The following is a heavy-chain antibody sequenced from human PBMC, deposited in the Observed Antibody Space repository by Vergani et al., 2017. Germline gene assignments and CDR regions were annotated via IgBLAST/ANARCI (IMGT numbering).Heavy chain of an antibody. Sequence: QVQLVQSGAEVKKPGASVKVSCKASGGTFSSYAISWVRQAPGQGLEWMGRIIPILGIANYAQKFQGRVTITADKSPSTAYMELSSLRSEDTAVYYCASKPEPYNWNYPPAYYYYYYMDVWGKGTTVTVSS. CDR2: IIPILGIA. D-gene: IGHD1-7*01. J-gene: IGHJ6*03. CDR1: GGTFSSYA. V-gene: IGHV1-69*04. CDR3: ASKPEPYNWNYPPAYYYYYYMDV.